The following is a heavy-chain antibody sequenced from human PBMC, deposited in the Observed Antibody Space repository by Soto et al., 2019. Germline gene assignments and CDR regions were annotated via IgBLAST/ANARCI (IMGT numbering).Heavy chain of an antibody. D-gene: IGHD2-2*02. CDR2: IYSGGSI. CDR3: AREVYCSSSSCYTRYGMDV. Sequence: EVQLVETGGGLIQPGGSLRLSCAASGFTVSSNYMSWVRQAPGKGLEWVSIIYSGGSIYYADSVKGRFTISRDNSKNTLYLQMNSLRDEDTAVYYCAREVYCSSSSCYTRYGMDVWGQGTTVTVSS. J-gene: IGHJ6*02. V-gene: IGHV3-53*02. CDR1: GFTVSSNY.